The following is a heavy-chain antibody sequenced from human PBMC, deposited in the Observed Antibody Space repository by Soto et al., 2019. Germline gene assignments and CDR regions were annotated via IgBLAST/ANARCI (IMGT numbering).Heavy chain of an antibody. D-gene: IGHD4-17*01. CDR2: IGRGGDT. V-gene: IGHV3-13*01. Sequence: EVQLVESGGGLVQPGGSLRLSCAASGFTFSSSAMHWVRQSTGKGLEWVSAIGRGGDTYYPDSVKGRFTISRENAKNSLYLQMNSLRDGDTAVYYCAREIVDAVTTAWSLDLWGRGTLVIVSS. CDR3: AREIVDAVTTAWSLDL. CDR1: GFTFSSSA. J-gene: IGHJ2*01.